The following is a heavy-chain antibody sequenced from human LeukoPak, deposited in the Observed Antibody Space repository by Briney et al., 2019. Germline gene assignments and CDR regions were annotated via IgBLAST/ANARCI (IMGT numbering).Heavy chain of an antibody. CDR3: ARDQRGLDA. Sequence: GRSLRLSCAASGFTFSSYAMHWVRQAPGKGLEWVAVISYDGSNKYYADSVKGRFTISRDNSKNTLFLQMNSLRAEDTAVYYCARDQRGLDAWGQGTLVTVSS. J-gene: IGHJ5*02. V-gene: IGHV3-30-3*01. D-gene: IGHD6-25*01. CDR2: ISYDGSNK. CDR1: GFTFSSYA.